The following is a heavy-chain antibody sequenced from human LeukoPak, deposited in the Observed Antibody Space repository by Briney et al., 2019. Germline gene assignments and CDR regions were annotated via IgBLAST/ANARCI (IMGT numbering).Heavy chain of an antibody. CDR2: ISGSGDDT. J-gene: IGHJ4*02. Sequence: PRGSLRLSCAVSGFPFSSYAMSWVRQAPGKGLEWVSGISGSGDDTYYAASVKGRFTVSRDTSKNTLYLQMNSLRAEDTAVYYCAKDPLNTVMVSPTFDYWGQGTLVTVSS. D-gene: IGHD5-18*01. CDR1: GFPFSSYA. V-gene: IGHV3-23*01. CDR3: AKDPLNTVMVSPTFDY.